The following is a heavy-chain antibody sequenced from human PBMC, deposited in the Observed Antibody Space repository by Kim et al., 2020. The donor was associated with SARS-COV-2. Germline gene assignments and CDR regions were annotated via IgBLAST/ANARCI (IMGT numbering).Heavy chain of an antibody. J-gene: IGHJ4*02. D-gene: IGHD3-16*01. V-gene: IGHV1-2*04. CDR3: TRDGGKGSWPEY. CDR2: INPNSGGT. Sequence: ASVKVSCKASGYTFTGYYMHWVRQAPGQGLEWMGWINPNSGGTNYAQKFHGWVTMTRDTSISTAYMELSRLRSDDTAVYYCTRDGGKGSWPEYWGQGTLVTVSS. CDR1: GYTFTGYY.